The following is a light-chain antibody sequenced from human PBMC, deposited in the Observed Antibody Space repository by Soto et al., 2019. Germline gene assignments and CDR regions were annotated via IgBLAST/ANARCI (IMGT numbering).Light chain of an antibody. V-gene: IGKV1-39*01. CDR3: QQSYSTPRK. J-gene: IGKJ1*01. CDR2: AAS. Sequence: DIQMTQSPSSLSASVGDRVTITCRASQSISSYLNWYQQKPGKAPKLLIYAASSLQSGVPSRFSVSGSWTDFTLTISSLQPEDFATYYCQQSYSTPRKFGQGTKVEIK. CDR1: QSISSY.